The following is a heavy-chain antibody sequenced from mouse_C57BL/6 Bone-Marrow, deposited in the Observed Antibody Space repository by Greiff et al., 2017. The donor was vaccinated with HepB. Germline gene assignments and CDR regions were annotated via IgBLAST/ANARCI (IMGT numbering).Heavy chain of an antibody. CDR1: GFTFSDYY. CDR2: INYDGSST. J-gene: IGHJ1*03. V-gene: IGHV5-16*01. CDR3: ETDPETGTRWYFEV. D-gene: IGHD4-1*01. Sequence: DVLLVESEGGLVQPGSSMKLSCTASGFTFSDYYMPWVRQVPEKGLEWVANINYDGSSTYYLDSLKSRFIISRDNAKNILYLQMSSLKSEDTATYSCETDPETGTRWYFEVWGTGTTVTVSS.